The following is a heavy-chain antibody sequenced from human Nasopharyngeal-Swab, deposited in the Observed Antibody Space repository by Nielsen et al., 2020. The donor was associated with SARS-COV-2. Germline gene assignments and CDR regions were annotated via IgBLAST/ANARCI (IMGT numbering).Heavy chain of an antibody. D-gene: IGHD1-26*01. V-gene: IGHV4-34*01. CDR3: ARSGQSGSI. CDR1: VGSFSGHY. CDR2: INHSGRT. Sequence: SETLSLTCAVYVGSFSGHYWTWIRQPPGEGLEWIGEINHSGRTNYNPSLKSRVTISVDTSKTQFSLKLSSVTAADTAVYYCARSGQSGSIWGQGTMVTVSS. J-gene: IGHJ3*02.